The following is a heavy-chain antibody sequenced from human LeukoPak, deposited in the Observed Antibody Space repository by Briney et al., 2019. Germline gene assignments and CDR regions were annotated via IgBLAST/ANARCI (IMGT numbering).Heavy chain of an antibody. V-gene: IGHV3-33*08. CDR1: GFTFSSYG. D-gene: IGHD3-16*01. Sequence: GGSLRLSCAASGFTFSSYGMHWVRQAPGKGLEWVAVVWYDGSNKYYADSVKGRFTISRDNFKNALYLQMNSLRAEDTAVYYCVRGESRHYYYGMDVWGQGTTVTVSS. CDR3: VRGESRHYYYGMDV. J-gene: IGHJ6*02. CDR2: VWYDGSNK.